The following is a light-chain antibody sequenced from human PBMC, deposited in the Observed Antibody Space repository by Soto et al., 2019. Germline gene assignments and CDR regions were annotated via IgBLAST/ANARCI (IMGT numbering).Light chain of an antibody. J-gene: IGKJ2*01. Sequence: EIVLTQSPSTLSLSPGERATLSCGASQSVRSSYLAWYQQKPGLAPRLLIYDASSRATDIPDRFSGSGSGTDFTLTISRLEPEDFAVYYCQQYGSSPYTLGPGTKLEIK. CDR1: QSVRSSY. V-gene: IGKV3D-20*01. CDR3: QQYGSSPYT. CDR2: DAS.